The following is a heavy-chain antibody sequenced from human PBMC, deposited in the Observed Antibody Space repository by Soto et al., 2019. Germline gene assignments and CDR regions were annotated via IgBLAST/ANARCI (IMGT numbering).Heavy chain of an antibody. D-gene: IGHD5-18*01. J-gene: IGHJ6*02. CDR3: ARDRGLGYSYGNYYYYGMDV. Sequence: GASVKVSCKASGYTFTSYGISWVRQAPGQGLEWMGWISAYNGNTNYAQKLQGRVTMTTDTSTSTAYMELRSLRSDDTAVYYCARDRGLGYSYGNYYYYGMDVWGQGTTVTVSS. CDR1: GYTFTSYG. CDR2: ISAYNGNT. V-gene: IGHV1-18*04.